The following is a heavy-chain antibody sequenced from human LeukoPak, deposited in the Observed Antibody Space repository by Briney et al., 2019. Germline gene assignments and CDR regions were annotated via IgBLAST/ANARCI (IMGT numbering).Heavy chain of an antibody. J-gene: IGHJ6*02. Sequence: ASVKVSCKASGYTFTSYDINWVRQATGQGLEWMGWMNPNSGNTGYAQKFQGRVTMTRNTSISTAYTELSSLRSEDTAVYYCARALGYCSGGSCSNYYYYGMDVWGQGTTVTVSS. CDR3: ARALGYCSGGSCSNYYYYGMDV. D-gene: IGHD2-15*01. CDR2: MNPNSGNT. CDR1: GYTFTSYD. V-gene: IGHV1-8*01.